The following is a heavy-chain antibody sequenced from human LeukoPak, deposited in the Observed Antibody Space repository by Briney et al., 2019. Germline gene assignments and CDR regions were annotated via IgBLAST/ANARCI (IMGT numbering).Heavy chain of an antibody. J-gene: IGHJ4*02. D-gene: IGHD1-26*01. CDR2: ISSSSSTI. V-gene: IGHV3-48*01. CDR3: AKVVGASDFDY. CDR1: GFTFSSYG. Sequence: GGSLRLSCAASGFTFSSYGMTWVRQAPGKGLEWVSYISSSSSTIYYADSVKGRFTISRDNAKNSLYLQLNSLRAEDTAVYYCAKVVGASDFDYWGQGTLVTVSS.